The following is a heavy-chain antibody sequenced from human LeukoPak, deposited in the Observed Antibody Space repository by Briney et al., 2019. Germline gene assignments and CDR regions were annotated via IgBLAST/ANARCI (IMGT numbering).Heavy chain of an antibody. CDR3: ARRWNYGRNYYIDV. D-gene: IGHD1-7*01. Sequence: KASETLSLTCAVYGGSFSNYYWSWIRQPPGRGLEWIGEISDSGRTNYNPSLMSRVTVSVDTSKNQFSLRLTSVTATDTAVYYCARRWNYGRNYYIDVWGNGATVSVSS. CDR1: GGSFSNYY. J-gene: IGHJ6*03. CDR2: ISDSGRT. V-gene: IGHV4-34*01.